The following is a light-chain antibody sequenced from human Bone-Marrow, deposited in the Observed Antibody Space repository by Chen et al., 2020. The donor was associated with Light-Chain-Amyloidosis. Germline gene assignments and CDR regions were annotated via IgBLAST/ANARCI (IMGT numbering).Light chain of an antibody. V-gene: IGLV2-14*01. Sequence: QSALTQPASVSGSPGQSITISCTGTSSDVGYNYVSWYQKHPGKAPKLMIYEVSNRPSGVSDRFSGSKSDNTASLTISGLQAEDEADYYCSSYTSSSTLGVVFGGGTKLTVL. CDR1: SSDVGYNY. CDR3: SSYTSSSTLGVV. J-gene: IGLJ2*01. CDR2: EVS.